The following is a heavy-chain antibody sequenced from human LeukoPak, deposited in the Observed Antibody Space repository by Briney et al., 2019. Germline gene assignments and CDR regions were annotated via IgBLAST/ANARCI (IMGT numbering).Heavy chain of an antibody. CDR2: MYYSGNT. D-gene: IGHD2-2*01. CDR3: ARRSVVIPAAFNAFDI. CDR1: GGSIGSSSYY. J-gene: IGHJ3*02. V-gene: IGHV4-39*07. Sequence: SETLSLTCTVSGGSIGSSSYYWGWIRQPPGKGLKWIGSMYYSGNTYYNPSLKSRVTISADTSKNQFSLKLSSVTAADTAVYYCARRSVVIPAAFNAFDIWGQGTMVTVSS.